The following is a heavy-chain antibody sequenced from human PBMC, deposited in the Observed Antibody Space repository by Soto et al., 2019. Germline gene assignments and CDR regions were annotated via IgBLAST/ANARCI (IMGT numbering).Heavy chain of an antibody. CDR3: AKDFYRVAARPTDYFDY. V-gene: IGHV3-23*01. CDR1: GFTFSSYA. Sequence: LRLSCAASGFTFSSYAMSWVRQAPGKGLEWVSAISGSGGSTYYADSVKGRFTISRDNSKNTLYLQMNSLRAEDTAVYYCAKDFYRVAARPTDYFDYWGQGTLVTVSS. J-gene: IGHJ4*02. CDR2: ISGSGGST. D-gene: IGHD6-6*01.